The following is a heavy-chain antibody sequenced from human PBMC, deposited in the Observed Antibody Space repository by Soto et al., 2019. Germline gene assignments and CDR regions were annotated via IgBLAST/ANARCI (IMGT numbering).Heavy chain of an antibody. Sequence: QVQLVQSGAEVKKPGASVKVSCKASGYTFTSYAISWVRQAPGQGLEWMGWISAYNGNTNHAQKPQGRVTMTTDTSPGTAYMEPRSVRSDDPAVYSSARDPPPMDVWGQGTTVTVSS. CDR1: GYTFTSYA. V-gene: IGHV1-18*01. J-gene: IGHJ6*02. CDR3: ARDPPPMDV. CDR2: ISAYNGNT.